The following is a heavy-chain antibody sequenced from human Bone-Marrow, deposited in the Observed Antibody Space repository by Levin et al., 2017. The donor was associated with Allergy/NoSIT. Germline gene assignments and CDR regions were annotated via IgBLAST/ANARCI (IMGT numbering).Heavy chain of an antibody. CDR2: INPNSGDA. V-gene: IGHV1-2*02. Sequence: AASVKVSCKASGYTFTAYYIHWVRQAPGQGLEWMGWINPNSGDAGYAQKFQGRVTMTRDTSISTAYMDLSRMRSDDTALYFCARSLRGGGDDYYYYGMDVRGQGTTVTISS. CDR1: GYTFTAYY. CDR3: ARSLRGGGDDYYYYGMDV. D-gene: IGHD3-10*01. J-gene: IGHJ6*02.